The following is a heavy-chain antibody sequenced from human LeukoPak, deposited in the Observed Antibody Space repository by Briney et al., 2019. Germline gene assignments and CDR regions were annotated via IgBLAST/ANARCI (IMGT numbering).Heavy chain of an antibody. CDR3: ARAQDSGTLIYNWFDP. J-gene: IGHJ5*02. CDR1: GGSFSGYY. CDR2: VNHSGNT. D-gene: IGHD6-13*01. Sequence: SETLSLTCAVYGGSFSGYYWSWIRQSPGKGLEWIGEVNHSGNTNYKSSLKSRVNISVDTSKNQFSLKVSSVTAADTAVYYCARAQDSGTLIYNWFDPWGQGTLVTVSS. V-gene: IGHV4-34*01.